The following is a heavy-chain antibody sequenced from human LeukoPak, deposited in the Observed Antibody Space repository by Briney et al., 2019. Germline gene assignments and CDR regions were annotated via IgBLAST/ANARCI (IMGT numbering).Heavy chain of an antibody. CDR2: IYYSGST. Sequence: SETLSLTCTVSGGSISSYYWSWIRQPPGKGLEWIGYIYYSGSTNHNPSLKSRVTISVDTSKNQFSLKLSSVTAADTAVYYCARLAQVDWFDPWGRGTLVTVSS. CDR1: GGSISSYY. CDR3: ARLAQVDWFDP. D-gene: IGHD2-15*01. V-gene: IGHV4-59*08. J-gene: IGHJ5*02.